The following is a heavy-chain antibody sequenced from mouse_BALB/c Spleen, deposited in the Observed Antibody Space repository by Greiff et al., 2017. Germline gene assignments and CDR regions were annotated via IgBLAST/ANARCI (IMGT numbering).Heavy chain of an antibody. D-gene: IGHD1-2*01. J-gene: IGHJ4*01. Sequence: VKLQQSGAELVKPGASVKLSCKASGYTFTSYWMHWVKQRPGQGLEWIGEIDPSDSYTNYNQKFKGKATLTVDKSSSTAYMQLSSLTSEDSAVYYCARRGLRLHYYAMDYWGQGTSVTVSS. CDR1: GYTFTSYW. V-gene: IGHV1-69*02. CDR2: IDPSDSYT. CDR3: ARRGLRLHYYAMDY.